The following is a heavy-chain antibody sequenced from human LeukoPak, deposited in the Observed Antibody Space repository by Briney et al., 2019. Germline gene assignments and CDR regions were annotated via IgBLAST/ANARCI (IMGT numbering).Heavy chain of an antibody. V-gene: IGHV3-23*01. CDR2: ISGSGGST. CDR1: GFTFSTYA. CDR3: AVMNVGTTIVEY. Sequence: PGGSLRLSCAASGFTFSTYAMSWVRQAPGKGLEWVSAISGSGGSTNYADSVKGRVTVSRDNSKSTLYLQMNSLRAEDTAVYYCAVMNVGTTIVEYWGQGTLVTVSS. J-gene: IGHJ4*02. D-gene: IGHD2/OR15-2a*01.